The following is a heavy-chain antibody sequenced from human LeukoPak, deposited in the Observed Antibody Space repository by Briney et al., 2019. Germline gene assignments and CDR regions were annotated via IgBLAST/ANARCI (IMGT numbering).Heavy chain of an antibody. CDR2: INSDGSST. Sequence: GGSLRLSCAASGFTFSSYWIHWVRQAPGKGLVWVSRINSDGSSTTYADSVKGRFAISRDNAKNTLFLQMNSLSPEDTAVYYCARDRSIEDAFDIWGQGTMVTVSS. CDR1: GFTFSSYW. CDR3: ARDRSIEDAFDI. D-gene: IGHD3-3*02. V-gene: IGHV3-74*03. J-gene: IGHJ3*02.